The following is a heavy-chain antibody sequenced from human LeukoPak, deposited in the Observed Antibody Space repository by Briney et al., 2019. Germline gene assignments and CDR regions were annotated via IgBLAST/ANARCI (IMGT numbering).Heavy chain of an antibody. D-gene: IGHD6-19*01. J-gene: IGHJ4*02. CDR3: ARQIGSSGWL. V-gene: IGHV5-51*01. Sequence: GESLKISCNGSGYSFTGYWIGWVRQMPGKGLEWMGIMNPGDSDTRYSPSFQGQVTISADKSISTAYLQWSSLKASDTAMYYCARQIGSSGWLWGQGTLVSVSS. CDR1: GYSFTGYW. CDR2: MNPGDSDT.